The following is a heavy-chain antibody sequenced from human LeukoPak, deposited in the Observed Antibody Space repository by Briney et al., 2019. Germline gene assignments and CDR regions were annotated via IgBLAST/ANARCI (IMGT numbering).Heavy chain of an antibody. V-gene: IGHV3-11*01. D-gene: IGHD3-10*01. J-gene: IGHJ4*02. CDR3: VRVVHYGSGPAVG. CDR1: GFPFSDYY. Sequence: GGSLRLSCAASGFPFSDYYMSWIRQAPGKGLEWVSYISSGGDTIYYADSVKGRFTISRDNAKNSVHLQMNSLRAEDTAVYYCVRVVHYGSGPAVGWGQGTLVTVSS. CDR2: ISSGGDTI.